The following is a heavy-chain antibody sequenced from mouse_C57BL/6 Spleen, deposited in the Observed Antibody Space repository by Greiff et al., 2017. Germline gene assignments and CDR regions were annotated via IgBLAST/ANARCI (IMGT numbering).Heavy chain of an antibody. Sequence: QVQLQQSGAELARPGASVKLSCKASGYTFTSYGISWVKQRTGQGLEWIGEIYPRSGNTYYIEKFKGQATLTADKSSSTAYMELRSLTSEDSAVYFCARAGYYGSPDYWGQGTTLTVSS. D-gene: IGHD1-1*01. V-gene: IGHV1-81*01. CDR2: IYPRSGNT. CDR3: ARAGYYGSPDY. J-gene: IGHJ2*01. CDR1: GYTFTSYG.